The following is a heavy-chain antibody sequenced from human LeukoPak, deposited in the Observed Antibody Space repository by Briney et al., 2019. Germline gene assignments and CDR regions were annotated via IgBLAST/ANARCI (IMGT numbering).Heavy chain of an antibody. J-gene: IGHJ4*02. CDR3: TTQLSFVVRGVLGDDY. V-gene: IGHV3-23*01. CDR2: ISGSGGST. D-gene: IGHD3-10*01. CDR1: GFTFSSYA. Sequence: PGGSLRLSCAASGFTFSSYAMSWVRQAPGKGLEWVSAISGSGGSTYYADSVKGRFTISRDNSKNTLYLQMNSLRAEDTAVYYCTTQLSFVVRGVLGDDYWGQGTLVTVSS.